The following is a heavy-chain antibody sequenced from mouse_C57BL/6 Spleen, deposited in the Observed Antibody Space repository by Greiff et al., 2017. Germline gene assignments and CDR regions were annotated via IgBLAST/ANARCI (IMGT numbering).Heavy chain of an antibody. CDR3: ARLTYDFAWFAY. CDR2: ISSGGSYT. V-gene: IGHV5-6*01. Sequence: EVHLVESGGDLVKPGGSLKLSCAASGFTFSSYGMSWVRQTPDKRLEWVATISSGGSYTYYPDSVKGRFTISRDNAKNTLYLQMSSLKSEDTAMYYCARLTYDFAWFAYWGQGTLVTVSA. CDR1: GFTFSSYG. J-gene: IGHJ3*01. D-gene: IGHD2-4*01.